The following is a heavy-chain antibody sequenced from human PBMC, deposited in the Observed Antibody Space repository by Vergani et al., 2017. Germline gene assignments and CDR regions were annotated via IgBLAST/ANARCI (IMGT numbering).Heavy chain of an antibody. CDR2: IYYRGST. J-gene: IGHJ5*02. CDR3: ASDTHSGQRADR. D-gene: IGHD6-19*01. Sequence: QVQLHESGPGLVKPSQTLSLTCTVSGGSISSGGYYWNWIRQHPGKGLEWIGYIYYRGSTYHNTSLKSRVTISVDTSKNQFSLTLTSVTAADTAVYYCASDTHSGQRADRWGQGILVTVTS. CDR1: GGSISSGGYY. V-gene: IGHV4-31*03.